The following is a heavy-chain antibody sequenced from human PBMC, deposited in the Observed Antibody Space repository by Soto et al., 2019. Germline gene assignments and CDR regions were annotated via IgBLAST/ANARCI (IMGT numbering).Heavy chain of an antibody. CDR2: IWYDGNNT. CDR3: ASSLRASDAFDI. Sequence: GGSLRLSCAASGFTFSTYGMHWVRQAPGKGLEWVAVIWYDGNNTYYADSVKGRFTISRDNSKNTLYLQMNSLRAEDTAVYYCASSLRASDAFDIWGQGTMVTVSS. CDR1: GFTFSTYG. J-gene: IGHJ3*02. V-gene: IGHV3-33*01.